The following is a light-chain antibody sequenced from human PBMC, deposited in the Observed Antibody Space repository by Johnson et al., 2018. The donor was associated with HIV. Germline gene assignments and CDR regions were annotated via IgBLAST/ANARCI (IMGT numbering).Light chain of an antibody. CDR3: GSWDSSLSGDV. V-gene: IGLV1-51*02. CDR2: QNN. CDR1: SSNVGLNY. J-gene: IGLJ1*01. Sequence: QSVLTQPPSVSAAPGQTVTISCSGSSSNVGLNYVSWYQQLPGTAPKLLIYQNNKRPSGIPDRFSGSKSGTSATLGITGLQTGDDADYYCGSWDSSLSGDVVGTGTRVTVL.